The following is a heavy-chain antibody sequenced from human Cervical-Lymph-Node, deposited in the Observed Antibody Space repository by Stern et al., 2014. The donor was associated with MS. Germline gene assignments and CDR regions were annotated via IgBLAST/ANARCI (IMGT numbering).Heavy chain of an antibody. D-gene: IGHD3-9*01. Sequence: EVQLVQSGAVVKEPGESLRISCKGSGYTFTDYWINWVRQMPGKGLEWMGRIHPSGSDTNYSPPFQGQVTISADKSTRTAYLHWSSPKASDTAMYYCARQGRYNILTGWPGFDIWGQGTVVSVSS. CDR3: ARQGRYNILTGWPGFDI. CDR2: IHPSGSDT. J-gene: IGHJ3*02. V-gene: IGHV5-10-1*03. CDR1: GYTFTDYW.